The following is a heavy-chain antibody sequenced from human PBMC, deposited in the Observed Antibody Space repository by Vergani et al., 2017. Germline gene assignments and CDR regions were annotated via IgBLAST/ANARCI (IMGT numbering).Heavy chain of an antibody. CDR3: ARXGLGWSYVNGLDS. D-gene: IGHD3-16*01. V-gene: IGHV3-30-3*01. CDR2: ISHDGVKT. Sequence: QFRLVQSGGGLVQPGRSLNLPCVDSGLYFSGFSMEWVRQAPGKGLEWVAVISHDGVKTFYAESVKGRFSISRDNSKNTLYLQLNSLTVDDTAIYYCARXGLGWSYVNGLDSWGQGVLVTVSS. J-gene: IGHJ4*02. CDR1: GLYFSGFS.